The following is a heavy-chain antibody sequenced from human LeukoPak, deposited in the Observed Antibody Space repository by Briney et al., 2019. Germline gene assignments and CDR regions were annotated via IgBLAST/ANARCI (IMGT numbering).Heavy chain of an antibody. J-gene: IGHJ5*02. D-gene: IGHD3-10*02. Sequence: ASVKVSCKASGYTFTSYYMHWVRQATGQGLEWMGWMNPNSGNTGYAQKFQGRVTMTRNTSISTAYMELSSLRSEDTAVYYCARGGYYYVNWFDPWGQGTLVTVSS. CDR2: MNPNSGNT. CDR3: ARGGYYYVNWFDP. V-gene: IGHV1-8*01. CDR1: GYTFTSYY.